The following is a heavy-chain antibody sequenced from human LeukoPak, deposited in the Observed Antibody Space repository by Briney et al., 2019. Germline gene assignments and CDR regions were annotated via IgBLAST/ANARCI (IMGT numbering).Heavy chain of an antibody. V-gene: IGHV4-31*03. J-gene: IGHJ4*02. Sequence: SQTLSLTCTVSGGSISSGGYYWSWIRQHSGKGLEWIGYIYYSGSTYYNPSLKSRVTISVDTSKNQFSLKLSSVTAADTAVYYCARGYYYDSSGLFDYWGQGTLVTVSS. D-gene: IGHD3-22*01. CDR1: GGSISSGGYY. CDR2: IYYSGST. CDR3: ARGYYYDSSGLFDY.